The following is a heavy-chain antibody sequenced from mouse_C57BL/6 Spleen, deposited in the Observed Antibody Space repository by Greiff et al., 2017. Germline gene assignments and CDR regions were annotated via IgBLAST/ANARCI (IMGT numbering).Heavy chain of an antibody. D-gene: IGHD1-1*01. V-gene: IGHV1-84*01. CDR3: DRGRASYRYWCLDV. CDR1: GYTFTDYY. Sequence: QVQLKESGPELVKPGASVKISCKASGYTFTDYYIHWVKQRPGQGLEWIGWIYPGSGTTNYNEKFKGQSTLTVDTSSSTAYMQLTSLTSEDSAVXFCDRGRASYRYWCLDVWGTGTTVTVSA. CDR2: IYPGSGTT. J-gene: IGHJ1*03.